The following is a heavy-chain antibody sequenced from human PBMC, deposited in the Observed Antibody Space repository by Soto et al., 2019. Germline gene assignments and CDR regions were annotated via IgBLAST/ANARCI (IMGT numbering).Heavy chain of an antibody. CDR3: ARNGVAGMDF. V-gene: IGHV1-69*06. D-gene: IGHD3-3*01. Sequence: QVQLVQSGAEVKKPGSSVKVSCTASGDTFTSYAFSWVRQAPGQGLEWMGGIIPMFGTPNYAQKFQGRLTITADKSTSTVYMELSGLRSEDTAVYFCARNGVAGMDFLGQGTLVTVSS. CDR2: IIPMFGTP. CDR1: GDTFTSYA. J-gene: IGHJ4*02.